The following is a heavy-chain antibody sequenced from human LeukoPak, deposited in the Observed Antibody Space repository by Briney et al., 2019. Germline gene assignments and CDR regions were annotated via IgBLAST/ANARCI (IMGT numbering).Heavy chain of an antibody. CDR3: AKXXRPGAYYFDY. CDR1: GGTFSSYA. CDR2: IIPIFGTA. V-gene: IGHV1-69*13. Sequence: SVKVSCKASGGTFSSYAISWVRQAPGQGLEWMGGIIPIFGTANYAQKFQGRVTITADESTSTAYMELSSLRSEDTAVYYCAKXXRPGAYYFDYWGQGTLVTVSS. D-gene: IGHD3-10*01. J-gene: IGHJ4*02.